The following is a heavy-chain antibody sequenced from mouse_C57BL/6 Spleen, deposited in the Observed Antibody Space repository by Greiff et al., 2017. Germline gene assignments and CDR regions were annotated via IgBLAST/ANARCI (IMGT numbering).Heavy chain of an antibody. V-gene: IGHV1-54*01. D-gene: IGHD4-1*01. CDR1: GYAFTNYL. CDR2: INPGSGGT. CDR3: ARSPGDHWPDWYFDV. J-gene: IGHJ1*03. Sequence: QVQLKQSGAELVRPGTSVKVSCKASGYAFTNYLIEWVKQRPGQGLEWIGVINPGSGGTNYNEKFKGKATLTADKSSSTAYMQLSSLTSEDSAVYFCARSPGDHWPDWYFDVWGTGTTVTVSS.